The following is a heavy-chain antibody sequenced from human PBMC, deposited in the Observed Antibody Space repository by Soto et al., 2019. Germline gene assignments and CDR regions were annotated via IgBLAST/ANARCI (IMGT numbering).Heavy chain of an antibody. V-gene: IGHV3-9*01. CDR2: ISWNSDSV. Sequence: QPGGSLRLSCAASGFTFDDYAMHWVRQAPGKGLEWVSGISWNSDSVGYADSVKGRFTISRDNAKNSVYLQMNSLRADDTAFYYCAKSSMVVSPSASAFDYWGQGTLVTVSA. CDR1: GFTFDDYA. CDR3: AKSSMVVSPSASAFDY. D-gene: IGHD2-8*02. J-gene: IGHJ4*02.